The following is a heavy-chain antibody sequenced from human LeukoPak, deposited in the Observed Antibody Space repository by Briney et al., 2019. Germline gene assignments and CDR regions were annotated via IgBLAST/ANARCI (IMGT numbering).Heavy chain of an antibody. CDR3: ASHSGGYAY. D-gene: IGHD5-12*01. CDR1: GGSFSSGAYS. Sequence: PSETLSLTCAVSGGSFSSGAYSWSWIRQPPRKGLEWIGYVYYSGGTYYNPSLKSRVTISVDTSKNQFSLKLSSVTAADTAVYYCASHSGGYAYWVQGTLVTVSS. CDR2: VYYSGGT. V-gene: IGHV4-30-4*07. J-gene: IGHJ4*02.